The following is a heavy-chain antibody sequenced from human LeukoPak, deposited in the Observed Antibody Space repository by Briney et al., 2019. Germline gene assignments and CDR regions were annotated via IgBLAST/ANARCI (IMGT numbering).Heavy chain of an antibody. CDR1: EFSVGSNY. CDR2: IYSGGST. Sequence: GGSLRLSCAASEFSVGSNYMTWVRQAPGKGLEWVSLIYSGGSTYYADSVKGRFTLSRDNGKKSLYLDMNSLRVEDTAVYFCARDGSYSQGLDPWGQGTLVTVSS. CDR3: ARDGSYSQGLDP. V-gene: IGHV3-66*01. D-gene: IGHD2-21*01. J-gene: IGHJ5*02.